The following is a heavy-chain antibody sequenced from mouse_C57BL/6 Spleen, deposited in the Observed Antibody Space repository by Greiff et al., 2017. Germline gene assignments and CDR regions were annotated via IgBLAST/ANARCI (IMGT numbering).Heavy chain of an antibody. J-gene: IGHJ2*01. Sequence: QVQLQQSGPELVKPGASVKISCKASGYSFTSYYIHWVKQRPGQGLEWIGWIYPGSGNTKYNEKFKGKATLTADTSSSTAYMQLSSLTSEDSAVYYCARITTVVAPFDYWGQGTTLTVSS. V-gene: IGHV1-66*01. CDR1: GYSFTSYY. D-gene: IGHD1-1*01. CDR2: IYPGSGNT. CDR3: ARITTVVAPFDY.